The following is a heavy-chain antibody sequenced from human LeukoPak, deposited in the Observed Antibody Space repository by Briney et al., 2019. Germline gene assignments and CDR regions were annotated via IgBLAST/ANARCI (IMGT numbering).Heavy chain of an antibody. D-gene: IGHD3-16*01. J-gene: IGHJ4*02. CDR2: IRHDGSIK. CDR1: GFIFSTYG. Sequence: GGSLRLSCAASGFIFSTYGMYWVRRAPGKGLEWVAFIRHDGSIKNYADSVKGRSTISRDNSKNTLYLQMNSLRAEDTAVYYCAKDSLADIDYWGQGTLVTVSS. CDR3: AKDSLADIDY. V-gene: IGHV3-30*02.